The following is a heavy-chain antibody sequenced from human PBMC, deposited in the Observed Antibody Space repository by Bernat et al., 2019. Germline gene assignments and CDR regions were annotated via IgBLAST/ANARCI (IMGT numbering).Heavy chain of an antibody. V-gene: IGHV3-72*01. Sequence: EVQLVESGGGLVQPGGSLRLSCAVSGFTFSDHYMDWVRQAPGKGLEWVVRIKNKANNYATDYAASAKGRFIISRDDSRNSLYLQMNSLKTEDAAVYYCARVRLGVSLRYFDYWGQGTLVTVSS. CDR2: IKNKANNYAT. CDR3: ARVRLGVSLRYFDY. D-gene: IGHD3-10*01. J-gene: IGHJ4*02. CDR1: GFTFSDHY.